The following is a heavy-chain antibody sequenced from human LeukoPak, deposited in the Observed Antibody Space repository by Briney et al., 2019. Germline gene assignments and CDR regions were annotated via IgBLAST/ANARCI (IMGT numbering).Heavy chain of an antibody. CDR3: AKLLSSALDY. J-gene: IGHJ4*02. V-gene: IGHV3-30*18. CDR1: GFTFSSYG. CDR2: ISYDGSDK. Sequence: PGGSLRLSCAASGFTFSSYGTHWVRQAPGKGLEWVAVISYDGSDKYYADSVKGRFTISRDNSKNTLYLQMNSLRAEDTAVYYCAKLLSSALDYWGQGTLVTVSS. D-gene: IGHD3-22*01.